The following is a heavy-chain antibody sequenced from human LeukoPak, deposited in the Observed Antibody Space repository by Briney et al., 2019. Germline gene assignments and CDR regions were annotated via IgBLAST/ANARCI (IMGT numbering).Heavy chain of an antibody. CDR2: IYHSGST. V-gene: IGHV4-38-2*02. D-gene: IGHD2-21*01. J-gene: IGHJ6*03. CDR1: GYSISTGYY. Sequence: SETLSLTCTVSGYSISTGYYWGWIRQPPGKRLEWIGSIYHSGSTYYNPSLKSRVAISVDTSKNQFSLKLSSVIAADTAVYYCARVDWLANHYYYMDVWGKGTTVTVSS. CDR3: ARVDWLANHYYYMDV.